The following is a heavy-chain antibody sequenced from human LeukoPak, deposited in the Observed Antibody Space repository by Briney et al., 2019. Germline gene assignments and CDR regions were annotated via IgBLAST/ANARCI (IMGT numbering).Heavy chain of an antibody. CDR2: ISYDGSNK. CDR1: GFTFSSYG. D-gene: IGHD6-13*01. Sequence: PGGSLRLSCAASGFTFSSYGMHWVGQAPDKGLEWVAVISYDGSNKYYADYVKGRFTISRDNSKNALYLQMNSLRAEDTAVYYCAKTARLRAAGTWREVDYWGQGTLVTVSS. J-gene: IGHJ4*02. CDR3: AKTARLRAAGTWREVDY. V-gene: IGHV3-30*18.